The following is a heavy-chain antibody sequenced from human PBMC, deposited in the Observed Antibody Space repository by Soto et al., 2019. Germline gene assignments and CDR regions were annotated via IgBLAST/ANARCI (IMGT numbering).Heavy chain of an antibody. CDR1: GFTFSDHY. CDR2: IRNKANNNGT. V-gene: IGHV3-72*01. D-gene: IGHD6-19*01. Sequence: SGFTFSDHYMDWVRQAPGRGLEWVGRIRNKANNNGTEYDASVTGRFTITRDDSKKSLYLQMNSLKTEDTTVYYCARDRAVAGTFGYNWFDPWGQGPLVTVSS. J-gene: IGHJ5*02. CDR3: ARDRAVAGTFGYNWFDP.